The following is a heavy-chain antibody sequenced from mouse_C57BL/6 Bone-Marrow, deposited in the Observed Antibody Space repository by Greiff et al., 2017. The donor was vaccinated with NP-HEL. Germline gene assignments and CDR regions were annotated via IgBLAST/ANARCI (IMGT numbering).Heavy chain of an antibody. CDR3: APRQLRLRWFAY. D-gene: IGHD3-2*02. V-gene: IGHV1-81*01. J-gene: IGHJ3*01. Sequence: VQLQQSGAELARPGASVKLSCKASGYTFTSYGISWVKQRTGQGLEWIGEIYPRSGNTYYNEKCKGKATLTADKSSSTAYMELRSLTSEDSAVYFCAPRQLRLRWFAYWGQGTLVTVSA. CDR1: GYTFTSYG. CDR2: IYPRSGNT.